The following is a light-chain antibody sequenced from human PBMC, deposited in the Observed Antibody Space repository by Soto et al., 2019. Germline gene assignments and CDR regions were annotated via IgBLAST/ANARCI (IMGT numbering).Light chain of an antibody. Sequence: QSLLTQPPSVSATRGQKVTISGSGSSSNIGGNSVSWYQQLPGTAPKLLIYDDNKRPSGIPDRFSGSKSGTSATLGITGFQTGDEADYYCGSWDSSLSGYLFGTGTKV. CDR3: GSWDSSLSGYL. CDR2: DDN. CDR1: SSNIGGNS. J-gene: IGLJ1*01. V-gene: IGLV1-51*01.